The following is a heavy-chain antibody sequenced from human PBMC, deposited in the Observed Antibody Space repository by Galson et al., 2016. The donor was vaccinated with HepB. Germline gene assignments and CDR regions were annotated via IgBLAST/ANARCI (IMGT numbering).Heavy chain of an antibody. J-gene: IGHJ4*02. Sequence: SLRLSCAASGLPFTNYGMHWVRQAPGKGLEWVAVIRYDGSNTFYGDSVKGRFTISRDNSKNTVFLQMDSLTVEDTAIYYCARDTGPQQLGHQLNFGGGPGTVVTVSA. CDR3: ARDTGPQQLGHQLNFG. D-gene: IGHD1-1*01. CDR1: GLPFTNYG. V-gene: IGHV3-33*01. CDR2: IRYDGSNT.